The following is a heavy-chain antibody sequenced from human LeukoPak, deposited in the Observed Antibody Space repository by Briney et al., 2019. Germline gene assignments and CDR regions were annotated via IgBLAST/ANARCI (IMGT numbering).Heavy chain of an antibody. CDR2: IYYSGST. V-gene: IGHV4-59*01. CDR1: GGSISSYY. CDR3: ARARRGLRSPTWNYFDY. D-gene: IGHD4-17*01. J-gene: IGHJ4*02. Sequence: SETLSLTCTVSGGSISSYYWSWIRQPPGKGLEWIGYIYYSGSTNYNPSLKSRVTISVDTSKNQFSLKLSSVTAADTAVYYCARARRGLRSPTWNYFDYWGQGTLVTVSS.